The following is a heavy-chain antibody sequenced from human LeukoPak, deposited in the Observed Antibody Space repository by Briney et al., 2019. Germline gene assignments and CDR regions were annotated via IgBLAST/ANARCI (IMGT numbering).Heavy chain of an antibody. CDR1: GYTFTGYY. V-gene: IGHV1-2*02. CDR3: VSDSRGDYFLDY. J-gene: IGHJ4*02. CDR2: INPNTGGT. Sequence: ASVKVSCKASGYTFTGYYVHWVRQAPGQGLEWMGWINPNTGGTKYAQKFQGRVTITRDSSISTAYMELSRLTSDDTAMYYCVSDSRGDYFLDYWGLGTLVTVSS. D-gene: IGHD2/OR15-2a*01.